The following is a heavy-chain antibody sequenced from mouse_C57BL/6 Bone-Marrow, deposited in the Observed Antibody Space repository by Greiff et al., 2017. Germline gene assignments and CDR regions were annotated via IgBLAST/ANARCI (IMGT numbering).Heavy chain of an antibody. CDR2: IYPRSGNT. CDR3: ARVGAYYRDFDY. J-gene: IGHJ2*01. D-gene: IGHD2-14*01. Sequence: QVHVKQSGAELARPGASVKLSCKASGYTFTSYGISWVKQRTGQGLEWIGEIYPRSGNTDYNEKFKGKATLTADKSSSTAYMELRSLTSEDSAVYFCARVGAYYRDFDYWGQGTTLTVSS. CDR1: GYTFTSYG. V-gene: IGHV1-81*01.